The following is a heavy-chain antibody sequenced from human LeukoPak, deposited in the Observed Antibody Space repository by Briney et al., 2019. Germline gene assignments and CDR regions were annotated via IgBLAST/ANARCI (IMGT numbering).Heavy chain of an antibody. CDR1: GFTFSSYE. D-gene: IGHD2-2*01. V-gene: IGHV3-48*03. J-gene: IGHJ5*02. CDR2: ISSSGSTI. Sequence: GGSLRLSCAASGFTFSSYEMNWVRQAPGKGLEWVSYISSSGSTIYYADSVKGRFTISRDNAKNSLYLQMNSLRAEDSAVYYCARIPAVNGRFWFDPWGQGTLVTVSS. CDR3: ARIPAVNGRFWFDP.